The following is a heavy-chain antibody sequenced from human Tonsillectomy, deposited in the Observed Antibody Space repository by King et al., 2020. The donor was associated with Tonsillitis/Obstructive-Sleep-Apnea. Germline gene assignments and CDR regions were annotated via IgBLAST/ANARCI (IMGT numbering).Heavy chain of an antibody. CDR1: GFTFSHYY. CDR3: ATLGACKDYGAN. CDR2: ISSSSSYI. V-gene: IGHV3-21*01. J-gene: IGHJ4*02. D-gene: IGHD4-17*01. Sequence: VQLVESGGGLVKPGGSLRLSCAASGFTFSHYYMNWVRQAPGKGLEWVSSISSSSSYIYYTDSVKGRFTISRDNAKNSLYPQMNSLRAEDTAVYYCATLGACKDYGANWGQGTLVTVSS.